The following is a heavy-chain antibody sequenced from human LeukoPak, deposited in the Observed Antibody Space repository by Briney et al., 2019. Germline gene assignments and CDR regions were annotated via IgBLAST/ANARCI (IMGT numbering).Heavy chain of an antibody. CDR2: ISSSSSTI. D-gene: IGHD3-22*01. Sequence: TGGSLRLSCAASGFTFSSYSMNWVRQAPGKGLEWVSYISSSSSTIYYADSVKARFTISRDNAKNSLYLQMNSLRAEDTAVYYCARDHDDSSGALGYWGQGTLVTVSS. CDR1: GFTFSSYS. CDR3: ARDHDDSSGALGY. J-gene: IGHJ4*02. V-gene: IGHV3-48*01.